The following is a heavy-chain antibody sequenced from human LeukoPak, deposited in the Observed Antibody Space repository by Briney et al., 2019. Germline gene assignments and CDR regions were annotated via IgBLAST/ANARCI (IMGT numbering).Heavy chain of an antibody. CDR3: ARGYCSSTSCYAAD. J-gene: IGHJ4*02. CDR1: GFTFSDYG. V-gene: IGHV3-33*01. CDR2: IWYDGSND. Sequence: GRSLRLSCAASGFTFSDYGMHWVRQAPGKGLEWVAIIWYDGSNDYYADSVKGRFTISRDNSKNTLYLQMNSLRAEDTAVYYCARGYCSSTSCYAADWGQGTLVTVSS. D-gene: IGHD2-2*01.